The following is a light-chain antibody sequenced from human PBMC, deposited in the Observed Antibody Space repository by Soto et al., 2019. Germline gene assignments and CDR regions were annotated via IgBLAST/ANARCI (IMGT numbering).Light chain of an antibody. CDR1: ESLIGW. CDR3: QQYKSYPWT. J-gene: IGKJ1*01. V-gene: IGKV1-5*01. Sequence: DIQLTQSPSTLSASVGDTFTISCRASESLIGWLAWYQQRPGSAPKLLIYDASSLEGGVPSRFTGDGSGTEFSLTIASLQPDDFGTYYCQQYKSYPWTFGQGTKVDLK. CDR2: DAS.